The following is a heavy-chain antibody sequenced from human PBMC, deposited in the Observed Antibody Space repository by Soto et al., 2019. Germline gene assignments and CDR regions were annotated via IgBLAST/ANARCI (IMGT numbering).Heavy chain of an antibody. CDR2: INHSGST. CDR1: GGSFSGYY. V-gene: IGHV4-34*01. CDR3: ARQGYSHGHA. Sequence: PSETLSLTCAVYGGSFSGYYWSWIRQPPGKGLEWIGEINHSGSTNYNPSLKSRVTISVDTSKNQFSLKLSSVTAADTAVYYCARQGYSHGHAWGQGTLVTVSS. J-gene: IGHJ4*02. D-gene: IGHD5-18*01.